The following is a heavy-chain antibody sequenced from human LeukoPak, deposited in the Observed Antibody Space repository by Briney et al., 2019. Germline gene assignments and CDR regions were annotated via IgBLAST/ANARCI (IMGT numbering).Heavy chain of an antibody. J-gene: IGHJ4*02. D-gene: IGHD5/OR15-5a*01. V-gene: IGHV3-33*01. Sequence: RPAGSLRLSCAAYGFTFSTNGMHWVRQAPGKGLEWVAVIWSDGSNKYYADSVKGRFTISRDNSKNTLYLQMNSLRAEDTAVYYCARRRYSVYDFDYWGQGTLVTVS. CDR1: GFTFSTNG. CDR3: ARRRYSVYDFDY. CDR2: IWSDGSNK.